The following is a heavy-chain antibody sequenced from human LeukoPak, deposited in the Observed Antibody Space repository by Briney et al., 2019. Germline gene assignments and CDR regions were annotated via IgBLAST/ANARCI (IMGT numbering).Heavy chain of an antibody. CDR2: INPSGVST. CDR1: GYTFTSYY. Sequence: EASVKVSCTASGYTFTSYYIHWVRQAPGQGLEWMGIINPSGVSTTYAQKFQGRVTMTRDTSISTAYMELSRLRSDDTAVYYCARDSGSYINWFDPWGQGTLVTVSS. CDR3: ARDSGSYINWFDP. J-gene: IGHJ5*02. D-gene: IGHD1-26*01. V-gene: IGHV1-46*01.